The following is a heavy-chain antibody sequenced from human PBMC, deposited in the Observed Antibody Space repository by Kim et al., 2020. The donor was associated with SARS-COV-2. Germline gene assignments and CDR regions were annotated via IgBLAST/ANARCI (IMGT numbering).Heavy chain of an antibody. Sequence: SETLSLTCTVSGGSLTSSTSYWGWFRQPLGKGLEWIGSIDYSGTTYYNPSLNSRVTITEDTSKNQFSLKLTTVTAADTAVYYCVGDSGRFRGSPVDYWGQGTLVTVSS. CDR2: IDYSGTT. V-gene: IGHV4-39*07. CDR1: GGSLTSSTSY. D-gene: IGHD3-10*01. CDR3: VGDSGRFRGSPVDY. J-gene: IGHJ4*02.